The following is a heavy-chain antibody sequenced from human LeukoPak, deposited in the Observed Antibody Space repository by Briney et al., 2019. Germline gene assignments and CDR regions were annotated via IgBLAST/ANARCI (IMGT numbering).Heavy chain of an antibody. CDR3: AKATSKTKTVGVH. CDR2: IGGNGITT. D-gene: IGHD3-16*01. J-gene: IGHJ4*02. Sequence: GGSLRLSCAASKIVFNNVDMSWARQAPGKGLEWVYAIGGNGITTYYADSVKGRFTISRDKSKNTVYLQMNSLRAEDTAVYYCAKATSKTKTVGVHWGQGTLVTVSS. V-gene: IGHV3-23*01. CDR1: KIVFNNVD.